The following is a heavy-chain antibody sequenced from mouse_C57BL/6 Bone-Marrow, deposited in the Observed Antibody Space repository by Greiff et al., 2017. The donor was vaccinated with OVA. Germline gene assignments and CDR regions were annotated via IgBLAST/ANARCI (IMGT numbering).Heavy chain of an antibody. CDR2: INPRNGGT. D-gene: IGHD2-4*01. CDR1: GYTFTSYW. J-gene: IGHJ2*01. CDR3: ASGDYDYDRDFDY. V-gene: IGHV1-53*01. Sequence: VQLQQPGTELVKPGASVKLSCKASGYTFTSYWMHWVKQRPGQGLEWIGNINPRNGGTNYNEKFKSKATLTVDKSSSTAYMQLSSLTSEDSAVYYCASGDYDYDRDFDYWGQGTTLTVSS.